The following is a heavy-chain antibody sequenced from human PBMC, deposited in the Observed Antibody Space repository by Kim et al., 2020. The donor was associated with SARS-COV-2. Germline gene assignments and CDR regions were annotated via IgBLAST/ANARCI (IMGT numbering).Heavy chain of an antibody. Sequence: GGSLRLSCAASGFTFSSYSMTWVRQAPGKGLEWVSSIRSSSNYIYYADSVKGRFTISRDNAKNSLYLHMNSLRAEDTAVYYCARDLVPRGGVDVWGQGTTVTVSS. CDR1: GFTFSSYS. D-gene: IGHD6-13*01. J-gene: IGHJ6*02. V-gene: IGHV3-21*01. CDR3: ARDLVPRGGVDV. CDR2: IRSSSNYI.